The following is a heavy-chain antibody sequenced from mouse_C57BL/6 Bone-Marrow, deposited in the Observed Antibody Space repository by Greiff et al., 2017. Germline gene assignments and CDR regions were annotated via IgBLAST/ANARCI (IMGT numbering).Heavy chain of an antibody. CDR3: AREELAVYGKGFAY. V-gene: IGHV1-39*01. J-gene: IGHJ3*01. D-gene: IGHD2-1*01. Sequence: VQLQQSGPELVKPGASVKISCKASGYSFTDYNMNWVKQSNGKSLEWIGVITPNDGTTSYNQKFTGKATLTVDQSSSTAYLQHNSLTSEDSAVYYCAREELAVYGKGFAYWGQGTLVTVSA. CDR2: ITPNDGTT. CDR1: GYSFTDYN.